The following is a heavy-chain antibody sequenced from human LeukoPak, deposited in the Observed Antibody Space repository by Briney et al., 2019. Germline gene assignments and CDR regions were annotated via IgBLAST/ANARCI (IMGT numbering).Heavy chain of an antibody. CDR3: ARRRSGILTGYLYYFDY. J-gene: IGHJ4*02. Sequence: SETLSLTCAVYGGSFSGYYWSWIRQPPGKGLEWIGEINHSGSTNYNPSLKSRVTISVDTSKNQFSLKLSSVTAADTAVYYCARRRSGILTGYLYYFDYWGQGTLVTVSS. V-gene: IGHV4-34*01. CDR2: INHSGST. CDR1: GGSFSGYY. D-gene: IGHD3-9*01.